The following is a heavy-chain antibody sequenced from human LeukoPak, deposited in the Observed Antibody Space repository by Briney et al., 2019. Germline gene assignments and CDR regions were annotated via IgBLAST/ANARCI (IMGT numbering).Heavy chain of an antibody. CDR1: GYTFTGYY. CDR2: MNPNSGNT. V-gene: IGHV1-8*02. Sequence: ASVKVSCKASGYTFTGYYMHWVRQAPGQGLEWMGWMNPNSGNTGYAQKFQGRVTMTRNTYISTAYMELSSLRSEDTAVYYCARGKYYYDSSGYYYTAVSDYWGQGTLVTVSS. J-gene: IGHJ4*02. D-gene: IGHD3-22*01. CDR3: ARGKYYYDSSGYYYTAVSDY.